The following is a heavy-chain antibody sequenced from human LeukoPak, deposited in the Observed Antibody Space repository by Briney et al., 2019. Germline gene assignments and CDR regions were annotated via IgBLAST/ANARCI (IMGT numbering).Heavy chain of an antibody. CDR2: INHSGST. CDR3: ARDSYSNYVYYYYGMDV. V-gene: IGHV4-34*01. CDR1: GGSFSGYY. D-gene: IGHD4-11*01. J-gene: IGHJ6*04. Sequence: SETLSLTCAVYGGSFSGYYWSWIRQPPGKGLEWIGEINHSGSTNYNPSLKSRVTISVDTSKNHFSLKLSSVTAADTAVYYCARDSYSNYVYYYYGMDVWGKGTTVSVSS.